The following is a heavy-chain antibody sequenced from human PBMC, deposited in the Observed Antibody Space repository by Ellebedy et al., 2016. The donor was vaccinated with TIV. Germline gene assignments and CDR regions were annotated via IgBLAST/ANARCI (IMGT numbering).Heavy chain of an antibody. CDR2: IYSGDEA. CDR1: GFTVSIYY. J-gene: IGHJ4*02. V-gene: IGHV3-66*01. Sequence: GESLKISCAASGFTVSIYYMSWVRQAPGRGLEWVSLIYSGDEAHYADSVKGRFTISRDNSKNTLYLQMSGLGAEDTAVYYCARDPPILIMLVVADYWGQGTLDTVSS. D-gene: IGHD3-22*01. CDR3: ARDPPILIMLVVADY.